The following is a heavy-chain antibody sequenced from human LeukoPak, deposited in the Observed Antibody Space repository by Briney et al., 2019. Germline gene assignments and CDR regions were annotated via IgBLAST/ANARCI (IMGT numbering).Heavy chain of an antibody. CDR1: GGSISSGGYS. V-gene: IGHV4-30-2*01. D-gene: IGHD4-17*01. Sequence: PSETLSLTCAVSGGSISSGGYSWSWIRQPPGQGLEWIGYIYHSGSTYYNPSLKSRVTISVDRSKNQFSLKLSSVTAADTAVYYCAGGGVGDPVDYWGQGTLVTVSS. CDR2: IYHSGST. J-gene: IGHJ4*02. CDR3: AGGGVGDPVDY.